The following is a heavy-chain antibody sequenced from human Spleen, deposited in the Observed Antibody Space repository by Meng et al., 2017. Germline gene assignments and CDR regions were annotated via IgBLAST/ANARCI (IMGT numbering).Heavy chain of an antibody. V-gene: IGHV4-34*01. CDR3: ARGPTTMAHDFDY. D-gene: IGHD4-11*01. CDR1: GGSFSDYY. Sequence: QGQLQQLGAGLLKPSETLSLTCVVSGGSFSDYYGSWIRQPPGKGLEWIGEINHSGSTNYNPSLESRATISVDTSQNNLSLKLSSVTAADSAVYYCARGPTTMAHDFDYWGQGTLVTVSS. J-gene: IGHJ4*02. CDR2: INHSGST.